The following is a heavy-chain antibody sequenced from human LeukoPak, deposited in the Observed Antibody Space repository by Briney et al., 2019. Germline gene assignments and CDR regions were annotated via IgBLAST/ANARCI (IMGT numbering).Heavy chain of an antibody. J-gene: IGHJ4*02. CDR2: IKQDGSEK. CDR1: GFTFSSYW. CDR3: ARDPFSYYGSGSTAR. V-gene: IGHV3-7*01. Sequence: GVSLRLSCAASGFTFSSYWMSWVRQAPGKGLEWVANIKQDGSEKYYVDSVKGRFTISRDNAKNSLYLQMNSLRAEDTAVYYCARDPFSYYGSGSTARWGQGTLVTVSS. D-gene: IGHD3-10*01.